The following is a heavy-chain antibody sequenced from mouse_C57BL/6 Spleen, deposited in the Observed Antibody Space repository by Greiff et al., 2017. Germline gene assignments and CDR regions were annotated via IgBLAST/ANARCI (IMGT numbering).Heavy chain of an antibody. CDR1: GYTFTDHT. CDR2: IYPRDGST. D-gene: IGHD1-1*01. V-gene: IGHV1-78*01. CDR3: ARGGYYGSSPWFAY. Sequence: QVQLQQSDAELVKPGASVKISCKVSGYTFTDHTIHWMKQRPEQGLEWIGYIYPRDGSTKYNEKFKGKATFTADKSSSTAYMQLNSLTSEDSAVYCCARGGYYGSSPWFAYWGQGTLVTVSA. J-gene: IGHJ3*01.